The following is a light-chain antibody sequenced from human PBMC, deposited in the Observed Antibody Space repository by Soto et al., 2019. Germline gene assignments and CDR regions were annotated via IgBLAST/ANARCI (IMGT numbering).Light chain of an antibody. CDR3: QHYNSYPYT. J-gene: IGKJ2*01. V-gene: IGKV1-5*03. CDR2: KAS. Sequence: DIQMTQSPPTLSASVGDRVTITCRASQSISVWLAWYQQKPGKAPKVAIHKASTLQSGVPSRFSGSGSGTDFTLTISSLQPDDFATDYCQHYNSYPYTFGQGTKLSIK. CDR1: QSISVW.